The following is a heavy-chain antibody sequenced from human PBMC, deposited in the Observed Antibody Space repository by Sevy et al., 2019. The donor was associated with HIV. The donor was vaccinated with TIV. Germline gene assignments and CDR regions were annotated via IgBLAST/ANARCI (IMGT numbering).Heavy chain of an antibody. D-gene: IGHD2-15*01. CDR2: IHSGGRI. Sequence: GGSLRLSCAASGFSVSSNYMSWVRQAPGKGPEWVSVIHSGGRITYAGSVQGGFTISRDNSKNTLYLQMNSLRAEDTAVYYCAREDIVLGEDNYYGMDVWGQGTTVTVSS. CDR3: AREDIVLGEDNYYGMDV. CDR1: GFSVSSNY. J-gene: IGHJ6*02. V-gene: IGHV3-53*01.